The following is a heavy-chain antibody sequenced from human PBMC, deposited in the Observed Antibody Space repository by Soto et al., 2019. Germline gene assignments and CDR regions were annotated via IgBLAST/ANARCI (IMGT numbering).Heavy chain of an antibody. CDR1: DDSINSDKYY. CDR2: IYYRRNA. D-gene: IGHD3-9*01. V-gene: IGHV4-39*01. CDR3: TRLEGLATISYYFDF. J-gene: IGHJ4*02. Sequence: QLQLQESGPGLVKPSETLSLTCSVSDDSINSDKYYWGWIRQPPGKGLEWIGSIYYRRNANYNPSLQTRGTISLDKSTSQFSLRLNSVSAASSAVFFCTRLEGLATISYYFDFWGPGALVTVSS.